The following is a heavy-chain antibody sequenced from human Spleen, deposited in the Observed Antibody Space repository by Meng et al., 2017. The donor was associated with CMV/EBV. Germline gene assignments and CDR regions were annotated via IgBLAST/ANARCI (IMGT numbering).Heavy chain of an antibody. V-gene: IGHV3-21*01. D-gene: IGHD1-26*01. CDR3: ARDEGGIVGAPIITQTLYYYGMDV. CDR2: ISSSSSYI. J-gene: IGHJ6*02. Sequence: GGSLRLSCAASGFTFSIYSMNWVRQAPGKGLEWVSSISSSSSYIYYADSVKCRFTISRDNAKNSLYLQMNSLRAEDTAVYYCARDEGGIVGAPIITQTLYYYGMDVWGQGTTVTVSS. CDR1: GFTFSIYS.